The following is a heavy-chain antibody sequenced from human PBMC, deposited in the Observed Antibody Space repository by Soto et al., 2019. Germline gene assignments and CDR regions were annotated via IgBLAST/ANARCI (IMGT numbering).Heavy chain of an antibody. CDR3: ARGIVVVPAAMPVRYYYMDV. V-gene: IGHV4-34*01. CDR2: INHSGST. Sequence: PSETLSLTCAVYGGSFSGYYWSWIRQPPGKGLEWIGEINHSGSTNYSPSLKSRVTISVDTSKNQFSLKLSSVTAADTAVYYCARGIVVVPAAMPVRYYYMDVWGKGTTVTVSS. D-gene: IGHD2-2*01. CDR1: GGSFSGYY. J-gene: IGHJ6*03.